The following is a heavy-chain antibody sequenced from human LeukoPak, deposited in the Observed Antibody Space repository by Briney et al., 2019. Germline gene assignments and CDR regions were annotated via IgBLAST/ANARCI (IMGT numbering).Heavy chain of an antibody. CDR3: AAPSRIQLDY. CDR2: IVVGSGNT. CDR1: GFTFPSSA. Sequence: SVKVSCKASGFTFPSSAVQWVRQDRGQRLEWIGWIVVGSGNTNYAQKFQERVTITRDMSTSSAYMELSSLRSEDTAVYYCAAPSRIQLDYWGQGTLVTVSS. D-gene: IGHD5-18*01. V-gene: IGHV1-58*01. J-gene: IGHJ4*02.